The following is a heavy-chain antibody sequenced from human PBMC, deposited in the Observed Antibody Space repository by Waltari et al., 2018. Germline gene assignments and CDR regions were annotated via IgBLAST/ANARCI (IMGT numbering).Heavy chain of an antibody. Sequence: EVQLVESGGGLVKPGGSLRLSCAASGFTFSSYSMNWVRQAPGKGLEWVSSISSSSSYIYYADSVKGRFTISRDNAKNSLYLQMNSLRAEDTAVYDCAREGYSGYDFEAFDIWGQGTMVTVSS. CDR2: ISSSSSYI. D-gene: IGHD5-12*01. CDR3: AREGYSGYDFEAFDI. V-gene: IGHV3-21*01. J-gene: IGHJ3*02. CDR1: GFTFSSYS.